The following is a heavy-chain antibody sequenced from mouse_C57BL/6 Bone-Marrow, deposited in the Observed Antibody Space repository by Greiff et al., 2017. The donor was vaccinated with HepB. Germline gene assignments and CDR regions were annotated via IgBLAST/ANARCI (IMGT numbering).Heavy chain of an antibody. CDR2: INPSSGYT. D-gene: IGHD2-4*01. CDR1: GYTFTSYT. J-gene: IGHJ3*01. Sequence: VQLQQSGAELARPGASVKMSCKASGYTFTSYTMHWVKQSPGQGLEWIGYINPSSGYTKYNQKFKDKATLTADKSSSTAYMQLSSLTSEDSAVYYWARSGDYYDYDEGFAYWGQGTLVTVSA. V-gene: IGHV1-4*01. CDR3: ARSGDYYDYDEGFAY.